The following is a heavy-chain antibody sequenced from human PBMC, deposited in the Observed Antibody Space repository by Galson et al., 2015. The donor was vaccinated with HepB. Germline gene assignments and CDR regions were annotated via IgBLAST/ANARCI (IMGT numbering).Heavy chain of an antibody. CDR3: AKDHGFSGFCLDY. V-gene: IGHV3-23*01. D-gene: IGHD3-22*01. Sequence: SLRLSCAASGFTFSTYAMTWVRQAPGKGLEWVSGISTSGETTYYADSVKGRFTISRDNSKNTLYLQMNSLRAEDTAIYYCAKDHGFSGFCLDYWGQGTLVTVSS. J-gene: IGHJ4*02. CDR1: GFTFSTYA. CDR2: ISTSGETT.